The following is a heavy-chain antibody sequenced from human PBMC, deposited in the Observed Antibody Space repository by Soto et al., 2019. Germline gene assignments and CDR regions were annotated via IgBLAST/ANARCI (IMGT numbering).Heavy chain of an antibody. V-gene: IGHV4-59*12. D-gene: IGHD3-10*01. CDR3: ARGRSWRFGGYYFDY. Sequence: SETLSLTCSVSGGSISSYYWSWIRQPPGKGLEWIGYIYYSGGTNYNPSLKSRVTISVDTSKNQFSLRLSAVTAADTAVYYCARGRSWRFGGYYFDYWGQGTLVTVSS. J-gene: IGHJ4*02. CDR1: GGSISSYY. CDR2: IYYSGGT.